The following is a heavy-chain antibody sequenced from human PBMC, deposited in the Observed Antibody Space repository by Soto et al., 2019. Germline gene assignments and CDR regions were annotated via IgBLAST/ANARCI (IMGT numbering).Heavy chain of an antibody. CDR3: ARHISNFRYYYYAMDV. Sequence: CVPLRFSWQFAGGHFTSQLTVLGRPQPRKGLEWMGIIYPGESDTRYSPSFQGQVTISADKSISTAYLQWSSLKASDTAMYYCARHISNFRYYYYAMDVWGQGTTVTLSS. CDR2: IYPGESDT. J-gene: IGHJ6*02. D-gene: IGHD4-4*01. V-gene: IGHV5-51*01. CDR1: GGHFTSQL.